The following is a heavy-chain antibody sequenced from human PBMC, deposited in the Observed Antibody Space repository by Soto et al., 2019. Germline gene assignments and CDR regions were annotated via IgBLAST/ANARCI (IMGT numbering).Heavy chain of an antibody. Sequence: GGSLRLSCAASGFTFSSYGMHWVRQAPGKGLEWVAVIWYDGSNKYYADSVKGRFTISRDNSKNTLYLQMNSLRAEDTAVYYCAREHYDFWSGYSGNWFDPWGQGTLVTVSS. CDR2: IWYDGSNK. CDR3: AREHYDFWSGYSGNWFDP. V-gene: IGHV3-33*01. J-gene: IGHJ5*02. D-gene: IGHD3-3*01. CDR1: GFTFSSYG.